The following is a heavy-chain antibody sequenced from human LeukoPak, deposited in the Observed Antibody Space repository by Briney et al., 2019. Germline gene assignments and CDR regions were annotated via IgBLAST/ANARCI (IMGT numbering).Heavy chain of an antibody. CDR2: ISYDGSNK. V-gene: IGHV3-30-3*01. CDR1: GFTFSSYA. Sequence: PGGSLRLSCAASGFTFSSYAMHWVRQAPGKGLECVAVISYDGSNKYYADSVKGRFTISRDNSKNTLYLQMNSLRAEDTAVYYCARGLPNYYGMDVWGQGTTVTVSS. J-gene: IGHJ6*02. CDR3: ARGLPNYYGMDV.